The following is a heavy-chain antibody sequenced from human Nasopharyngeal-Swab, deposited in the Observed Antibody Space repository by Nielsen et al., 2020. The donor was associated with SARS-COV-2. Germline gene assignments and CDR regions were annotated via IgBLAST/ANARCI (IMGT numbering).Heavy chain of an antibody. J-gene: IGHJ6*02. V-gene: IGHV3-23*01. CDR3: ARDPPGYSSGWYWDYYYGMDV. Sequence: WGSLRLSCAASGFTFSSYAMSWVRQAPGKGLEWVSAISGSGGSTYYAASVKGRFTISRDNSKNTLYLQMNSLRAEDTAVYYCARDPPGYSSGWYWDYYYGMDVWGQGTTVTVSS. D-gene: IGHD6-19*01. CDR2: ISGSGGST. CDR1: GFTFSSYA.